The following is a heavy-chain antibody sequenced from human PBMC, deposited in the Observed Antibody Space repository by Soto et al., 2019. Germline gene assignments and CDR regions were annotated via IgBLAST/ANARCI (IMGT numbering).Heavy chain of an antibody. J-gene: IGHJ4*02. Sequence: QVQLVQSGAEVKKPVASVKVSCKASGYTFTSYAIHWVRQAPGQRLEWMGWINAGNGNTKYSQKFQGRVTITRDTSASTAYMELSSLRSEDTAVYYCARDGAVAGNTNFDYWGQGTLVTVSS. CDR2: INAGNGNT. V-gene: IGHV1-3*01. CDR3: ARDGAVAGNTNFDY. CDR1: GYTFTSYA. D-gene: IGHD6-19*01.